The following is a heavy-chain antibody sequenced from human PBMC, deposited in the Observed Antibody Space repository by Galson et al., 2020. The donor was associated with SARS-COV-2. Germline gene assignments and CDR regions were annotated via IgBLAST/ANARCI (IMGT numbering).Heavy chain of an antibody. V-gene: IGHV3-30*18. J-gene: IGHJ6*03. CDR2: ISYDGTNK. CDR3: AKVLYSYYYMDV. CDR1: GFTFSNYG. D-gene: IGHD3-10*02. Sequence: GGSLRLSCAASGFTFSNYGMHWARQAQGKGLEWVAVISYDGTNKYYADSVKGRFTISRDNSKNTLYLQMNSLRAEDTALYYCAKVLYSYYYMDVWGKGTTVTVSS.